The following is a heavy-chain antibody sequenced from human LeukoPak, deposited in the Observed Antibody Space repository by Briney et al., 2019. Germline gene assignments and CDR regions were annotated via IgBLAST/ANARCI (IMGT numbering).Heavy chain of an antibody. Sequence: GGSLRLSCAASGFTFSTYGMHWVRQAPGKGLEWVAIISYDGSNKYYADSVKARFTISRDNYKNTLYLQMNRLRAEDTAVYYCARDLRQQLVRHYYYYYYMDVWGKGTTVPVSS. CDR2: ISYDGSNK. D-gene: IGHD6-13*01. CDR1: GFTFSTYG. CDR3: ARDLRQQLVRHYYYYYYMDV. V-gene: IGHV3-30*03. J-gene: IGHJ6*03.